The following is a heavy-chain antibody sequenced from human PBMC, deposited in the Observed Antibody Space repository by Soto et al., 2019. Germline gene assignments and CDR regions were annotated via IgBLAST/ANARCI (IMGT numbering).Heavy chain of an antibody. CDR1: GYTFTGYY. CDR2: INPNSGGT. D-gene: IGHD2-15*01. V-gene: IGHV1-2*04. J-gene: IGHJ6*03. Sequence: ASVKVSCKASGYTFTGYYMHWVRQAPGQGLEWMGWINPNSGGTNYAQKFQGWVTMTRDTSISTAYMELSRLRSDDTAVYYCARGTTVVAATEYYYYYMDVWGKGTTVTVSS. CDR3: ARGTTVVAATEYYYYYMDV.